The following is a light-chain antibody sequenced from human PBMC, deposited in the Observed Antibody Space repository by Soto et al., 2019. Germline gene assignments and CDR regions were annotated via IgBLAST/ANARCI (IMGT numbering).Light chain of an antibody. V-gene: IGKV3-15*01. CDR2: GAS. CDR1: QSVSSN. CDR3: HQYNNWLMYT. J-gene: IGKJ2*01. Sequence: EIVMTQSPATLSVSPGERATLSCRASQSVSSNLAWYQQKPRQAPRLLIYGASTRATGIPARFSGSGSGTEFTLNISSLQSEDFAVYYCHQYNNWLMYTFGQGTKLEIK.